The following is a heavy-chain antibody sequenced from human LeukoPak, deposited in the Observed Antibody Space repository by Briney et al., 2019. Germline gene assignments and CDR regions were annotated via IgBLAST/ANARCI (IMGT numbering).Heavy chain of an antibody. CDR1: GVSFSGYY. CDR2: INHSGST. J-gene: IGHJ4*02. V-gene: IGHV4-34*01. CDR3: ARARDCSSTSCYEYFDY. D-gene: IGHD2-2*01. Sequence: SETLSLTCAVYGVSFSGYYWSWLRQPPGKGLEWIGEINHSGSTNYNPSLKSRVTISVDTSKNQFSLKLSSVTAADTAVYYCARARDCSSTSCYEYFDYWGQGTLVTVSS.